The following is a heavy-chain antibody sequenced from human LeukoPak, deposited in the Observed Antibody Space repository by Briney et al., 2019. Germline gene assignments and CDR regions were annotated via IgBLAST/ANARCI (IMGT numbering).Heavy chain of an antibody. D-gene: IGHD6-6*01. Sequence: PGRSLRLSCAASGFTFSSYGMHWVRQAPGKGLEWVAVILYDGSNKYYADSVKGRFTVSRDNSKNMLYLQMDSLRAEDTAVYNCARGEYASSSPDFWGQGTLVTVSS. V-gene: IGHV3-30*03. J-gene: IGHJ4*02. CDR3: ARGEYASSSPDF. CDR1: GFTFSSYG. CDR2: ILYDGSNK.